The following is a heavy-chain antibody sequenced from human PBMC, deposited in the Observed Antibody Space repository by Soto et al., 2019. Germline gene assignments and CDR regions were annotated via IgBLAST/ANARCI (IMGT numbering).Heavy chain of an antibody. CDR2: IYYSGST. D-gene: IGHD5-18*01. V-gene: IGHV4-30-4*01. J-gene: IGHJ5*02. Sequence: SETLSLTCTVSGGSISSGDYYFSCIRQPPWKGLEWIGYIYYSGSTYYNPSLKSRVTISVDTSKNQFSLKLSSVTAADTAVYYCARDREVDTAAQGRFDPWGQGTLVTVSS. CDR1: GGSISSGDYY. CDR3: ARDREVDTAAQGRFDP.